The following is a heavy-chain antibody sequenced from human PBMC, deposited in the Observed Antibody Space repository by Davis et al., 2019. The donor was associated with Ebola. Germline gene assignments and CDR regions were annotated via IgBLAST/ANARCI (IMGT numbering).Heavy chain of an antibody. D-gene: IGHD1/OR15-1a*01. V-gene: IGHV4-39*01. CDR1: GGSSSSSSYY. J-gene: IGHJ6*02. CDR3: ARFRRTFYYYYGMDV. CDR2: IYYSGST. Sequence: MPSETLSLTCTVSGGSSSSSSYYWGWIRQPPGKGLEWIGSIYYSGSTYYNPSLKSRVTISVDTSKNQFSLKLSSVTAADTAVYYCARFRRTFYYYYGMDVWGQGTTVTVSS.